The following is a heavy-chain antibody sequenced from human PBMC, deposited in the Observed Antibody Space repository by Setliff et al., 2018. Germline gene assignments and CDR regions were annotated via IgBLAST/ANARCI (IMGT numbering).Heavy chain of an antibody. D-gene: IGHD1-7*01. CDR1: GFSFSDYA. Sequence: RLSCAASGFSFSDYAMSWVRQAPRKGLEWVSGGSTGKTDYADSVKGRFTMSRDNSKNTLYLQMSSLRADDTAIYYCARDQFRNSGGLYSWGQGTLVTVSS. V-gene: IGHV3-23*01. J-gene: IGHJ5*02. CDR2: GSTGKT. CDR3: ARDQFRNSGGLYS.